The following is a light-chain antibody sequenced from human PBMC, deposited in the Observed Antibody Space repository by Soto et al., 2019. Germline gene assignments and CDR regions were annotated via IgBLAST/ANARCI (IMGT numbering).Light chain of an antibody. V-gene: IGKV1-5*03. CDR1: QSISSW. CDR2: KAS. J-gene: IGKJ2*01. CDR3: QQYNSYSPYT. Sequence: DIQMTQSPSTLSASVGDRVTITCRASQSISSWLAWYQQKPGEAPKLLIYKASSLESGVPSRFSGSGSGTAFTLPISSLQPDDFATYYCQQYNSYSPYTFGQGTKLEIK.